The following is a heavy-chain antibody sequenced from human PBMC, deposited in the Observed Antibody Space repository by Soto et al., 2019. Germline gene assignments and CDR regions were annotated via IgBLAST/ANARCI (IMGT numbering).Heavy chain of an antibody. V-gene: IGHV3-53*02. Sequence: EVQLVETGGGLIQPGGSLRLSCAASGFTVSSNYMSWVRQAPGKGLEWVSVIYSGGSTYYADSVKGRFTISRDNSKNTLYLHMNSLSAEDTAVYYCARMTTVTADAFDIWGQGTMVTVSS. CDR1: GFTVSSNY. CDR2: IYSGGST. D-gene: IGHD4-17*01. CDR3: ARMTTVTADAFDI. J-gene: IGHJ3*02.